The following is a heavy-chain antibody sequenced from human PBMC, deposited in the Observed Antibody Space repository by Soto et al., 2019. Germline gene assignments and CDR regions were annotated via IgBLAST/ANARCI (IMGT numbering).Heavy chain of an antibody. V-gene: IGHV3-30*18. CDR1: GFTFSSYG. CDR2: ISYDGSNK. D-gene: IGHD3-10*01. CDR3: AKSVAYYYGSGSYSGMDV. Sequence: LRLSCAASGFTFSSYGMHWVRQAPGKGLEWVAVISYDGSNKYYADSVKGRFTISRDNSKNTLYLQMNSLRAEDTAVYYCAKSVAYYYGSGSYSGMDVWGQGTTVTVSS. J-gene: IGHJ6*02.